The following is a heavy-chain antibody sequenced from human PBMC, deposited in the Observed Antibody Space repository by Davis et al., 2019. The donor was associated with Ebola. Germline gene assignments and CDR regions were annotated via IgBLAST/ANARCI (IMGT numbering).Heavy chain of an antibody. V-gene: IGHV3-23*01. J-gene: IGHJ4*02. D-gene: IGHD7-27*01. CDR1: GFTFSIYG. CDR2: ISGSGGST. Sequence: GGSLRLSCAGSGFTFSIYGMSWVRQAPGKGLEWVSGISGSGGSTYYADSVRGRFSIYRDNSRDTVYLQMNSPTADDTAVYYCAKGRWGDYWGQGTLVTVSS. CDR3: AKGRWGDY.